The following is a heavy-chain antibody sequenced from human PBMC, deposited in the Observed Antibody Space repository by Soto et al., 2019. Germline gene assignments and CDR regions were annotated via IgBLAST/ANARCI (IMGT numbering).Heavy chain of an antibody. CDR2: ITAGNGNT. Sequence: QVQLVQSGAEEKKPGASVKFSCKASGYTFTSNAMHRVRQAPGQRLEWMGWITAGNGNTKISQDFQDRVTITSDTSSSTAYLEVRSLTSEDTAVYYCATYSSTWYGGLDYWGQGALVTVSS. V-gene: IGHV1-3*05. D-gene: IGHD6-13*01. J-gene: IGHJ4*02. CDR3: ATYSSTWYGGLDY. CDR1: GYTFTSNA.